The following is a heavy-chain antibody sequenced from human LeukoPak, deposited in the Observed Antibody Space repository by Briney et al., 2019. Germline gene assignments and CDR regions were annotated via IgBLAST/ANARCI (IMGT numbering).Heavy chain of an antibody. Sequence: TGGSLRLSCAASGFTFSDYYMSWIRQAPGKGLEWVSYISSSGSTIYYADSVKGRFTISRDNAKNSLYLQMNSLRAEDTAVYYCARDSSSWYSVDYWGQGTLVTVSS. CDR3: ARDSSSWYSVDY. CDR2: ISSSGSTI. V-gene: IGHV3-11*04. J-gene: IGHJ4*02. D-gene: IGHD6-13*01. CDR1: GFTFSDYY.